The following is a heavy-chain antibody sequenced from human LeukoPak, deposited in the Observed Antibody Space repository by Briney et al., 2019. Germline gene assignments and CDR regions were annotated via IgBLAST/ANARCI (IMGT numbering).Heavy chain of an antibody. J-gene: IGHJ6*03. CDR3: AREPPDYYYMDV. CDR2: INPRGDSSGKSR. V-gene: IGHV1-46*01. Sequence: ASVKVSCKASGYTFSSYYMHWVRQAPGQGLEWMGIINPRGDSSGKSRSYAQKFQGRVTMTRDMSTRTVYMELSSLRSEDTAVYYCAREPPDYYYMDVWGKGTTVTVSS. CDR1: GYTFSSYY.